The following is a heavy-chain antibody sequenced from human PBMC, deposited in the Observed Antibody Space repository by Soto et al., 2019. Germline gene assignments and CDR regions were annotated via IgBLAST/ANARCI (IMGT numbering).Heavy chain of an antibody. V-gene: IGHV1-18*01. CDR2: ISAYNGNT. D-gene: IGHD5-12*01. CDR1: GYSLTGTS. Sequence: ASVKVSCKVSGYSLTGTSMHWVRQSPGKGLEWMGWISAYNGNTIYAQILQGRVTMTTDTSTSTAYMELSSLRSEDTAVYYCARVEMATTIAAAFDIWGQGTMVTVSS. CDR3: ARVEMATTIAAAFDI. J-gene: IGHJ3*02.